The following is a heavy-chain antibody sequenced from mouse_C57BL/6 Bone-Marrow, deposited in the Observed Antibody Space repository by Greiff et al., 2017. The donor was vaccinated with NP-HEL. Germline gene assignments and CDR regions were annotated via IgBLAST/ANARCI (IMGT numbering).Heavy chain of an antibody. CDR3: TPLYYQGPTHHWSNNI. D-gene: IGHD1-1*01. J-gene: IGHJ1*03. CDR1: GFNIKDDY. V-gene: IGHV14-4*01. CDR2: IDPENGDT. Sequence: VQLQQSGAELVRPGASVKLSCTASGFNIKDDYMHWVKQRPEQGLEWIGWIDPENGDTEYASKFQGKATITADTSSNTAYLQLSSLTSEDTAAYYCTPLYYQGPTHHWSNNIWGTGTT.